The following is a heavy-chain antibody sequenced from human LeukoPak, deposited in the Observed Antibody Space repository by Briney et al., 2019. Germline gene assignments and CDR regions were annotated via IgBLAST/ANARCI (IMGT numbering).Heavy chain of an antibody. Sequence: SETLSLTCTVSGGSICSYYWSWIRQPPGKGLEWIGHIYYSGSTNYNPSLKSRVTISVDTSKNQFSLKLSSVTAADTAVYYCALIGGNYYYGMDVWGQGTTVTVSS. V-gene: IGHV4-59*01. CDR2: IYYSGST. CDR3: ALIGGNYYYGMDV. D-gene: IGHD3-3*01. J-gene: IGHJ6*02. CDR1: GGSICSYY.